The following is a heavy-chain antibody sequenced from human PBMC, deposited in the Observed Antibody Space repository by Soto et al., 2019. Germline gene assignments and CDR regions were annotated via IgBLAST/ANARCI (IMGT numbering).Heavy chain of an antibody. J-gene: IGHJ6*02. V-gene: IGHV3-53*01. CDR3: AGVRRNYYYYGMDV. CDR1: GFTVSSNY. CDR2: IYSGGST. D-gene: IGHD3-10*01. Sequence: GGSLRLSCAASGFTVSSNYMSWVRQAPGKGLEWVSVIYSGGSTYYADSVKGRFTISRDNSKNTLYLQMNSLRAEDTAVYYCAGVRRNYYYYGMDVWGQGTTVTVSS.